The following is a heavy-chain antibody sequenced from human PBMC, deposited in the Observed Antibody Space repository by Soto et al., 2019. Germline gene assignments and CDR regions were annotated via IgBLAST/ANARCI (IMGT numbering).Heavy chain of an antibody. CDR1: GFTFSNYY. J-gene: IGHJ4*02. D-gene: IGHD6-19*01. CDR3: ARSYSSGWEFDY. CDR2: ISSTGRTI. V-gene: IGHV3-11*01. Sequence: GGSLRLSCGASGFTFSNYYMSWIRQSPGKGLEWVSYISSTGRTIYYADSVKGRFTVSRDNAQNSLSLKLNSLRVEDTAVYYCARSYSSGWEFDYWGQGTQVTVSS.